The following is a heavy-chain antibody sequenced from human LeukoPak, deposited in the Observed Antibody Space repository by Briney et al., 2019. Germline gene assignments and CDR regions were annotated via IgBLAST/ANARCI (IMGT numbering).Heavy chain of an antibody. Sequence: SGGSLRLSCAASGFTFSSYGMHWVRQAPGKGLEWVAVIWYDGSNKYYADSVKGRFTTSRDNSKNTLYLQMNSLRAEDTAVYYCAKAYDILTGYYPLDYWGQGTLVTVSS. CDR3: AKAYDILTGYYPLDY. D-gene: IGHD3-9*01. CDR2: IWYDGSNK. J-gene: IGHJ4*02. V-gene: IGHV3-33*06. CDR1: GFTFSSYG.